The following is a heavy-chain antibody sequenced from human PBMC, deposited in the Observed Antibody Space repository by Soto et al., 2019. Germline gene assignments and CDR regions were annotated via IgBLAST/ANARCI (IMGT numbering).Heavy chain of an antibody. CDR2: ISGSGGST. CDR3: AKRGAQQLAHDY. D-gene: IGHD6-13*01. CDR1: GFTFSSYA. Sequence: GGSLRLSCAASGFTFSSYAMSWVRQAPGKGLEWVSAISGSGGSTYCADSVKGRFTISRDNSKNTLYLQMNSLRAEDTAVYYCAKRGAQQLAHDYWGQGTLVTVSS. V-gene: IGHV3-23*01. J-gene: IGHJ4*02.